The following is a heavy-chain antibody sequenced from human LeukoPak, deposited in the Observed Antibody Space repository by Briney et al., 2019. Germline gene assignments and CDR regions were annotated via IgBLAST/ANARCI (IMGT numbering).Heavy chain of an antibody. CDR2: IYYNGNT. CDR3: ARHGYYYYYMDV. Sequence: SETLSLTCTVSGDSISSNSYYWGWIRQPPGKGLEWIGSIYYNGNTYYNPSLQSRVTISVDTSKNQFSLKLSSVTAAETAVYYCARHGYYYYYMDVWGKGTTVTVSS. J-gene: IGHJ6*03. V-gene: IGHV4-39*01. CDR1: GDSISSNSYY.